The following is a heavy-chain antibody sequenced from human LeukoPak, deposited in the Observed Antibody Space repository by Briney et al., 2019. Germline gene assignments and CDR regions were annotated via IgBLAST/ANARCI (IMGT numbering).Heavy chain of an antibody. Sequence: SETLSLTCTLYGASLRGYYWSWIRQPPVKGLEWIGEIRHDGGTTYNPSLKSRVNISKDTSKNHFSLKLSSVTAADTAVYYCARDRETIDYWGQGTLVTVSS. CDR1: GASLRGYY. D-gene: IGHD1/OR15-1a*01. V-gene: IGHV4-34*01. J-gene: IGHJ4*02. CDR2: IRHDGGT. CDR3: ARDRETIDY.